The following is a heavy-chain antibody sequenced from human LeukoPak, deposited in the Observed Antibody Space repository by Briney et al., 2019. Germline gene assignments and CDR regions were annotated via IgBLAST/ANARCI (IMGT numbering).Heavy chain of an antibody. CDR1: GFTFDDYG. CDR3: ARDRLVAAAGTGAFDI. Sequence: GGSLRLACAASGFTFDDYGMSWVRQAPGKGLEWVSGINWNGGSTGYADSVKGRFTISRDNAKNSLYLQMNSLRAEDTALYYCARDRLVAAAGTGAFDIWGQGTMVTVSS. J-gene: IGHJ3*02. D-gene: IGHD6-13*01. CDR2: INWNGGST. V-gene: IGHV3-20*04.